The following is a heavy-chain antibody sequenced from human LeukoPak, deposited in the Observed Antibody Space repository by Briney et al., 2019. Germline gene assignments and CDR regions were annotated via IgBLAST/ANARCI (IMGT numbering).Heavy chain of an antibody. CDR3: AKLAASETGEGS. J-gene: IGHJ5*02. V-gene: IGHV1-46*01. D-gene: IGHD6-13*01. CDR1: GYTFTSNH. Sequence: ASVKVSCRASGYTFTSNHIHCVRQAPGQGLEWMGVINPSGDSTSYAQKFQGRVTMTRDTSTSTVYMELSSLRSEDTAIYYCAKLAASETGEGSWGQGTLVTVSS. CDR2: INPSGDST.